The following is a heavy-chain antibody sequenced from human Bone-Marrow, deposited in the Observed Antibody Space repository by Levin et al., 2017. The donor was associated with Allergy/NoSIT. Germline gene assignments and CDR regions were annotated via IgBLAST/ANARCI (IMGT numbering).Heavy chain of an antibody. CDR1: GFTFSSYA. Sequence: PGGSLRLSCAASGFTFSSYAMHWVRQAPGKGLEWVAVISYDGSNKYYADSVKGRFTISRDNSKNTLYLQMNSLRAEDTAVYYCARDRGNRVATITALFDYWGQGTLVTVSS. V-gene: IGHV3-30-3*01. CDR2: ISYDGSNK. J-gene: IGHJ4*02. D-gene: IGHD5-12*01. CDR3: ARDRGNRVATITALFDY.